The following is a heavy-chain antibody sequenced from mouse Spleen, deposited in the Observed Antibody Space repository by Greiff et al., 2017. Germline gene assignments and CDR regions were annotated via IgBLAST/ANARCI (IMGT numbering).Heavy chain of an antibody. CDR1: GFNFSSYA. D-gene: IGHD2-1*01. Sequence: DVMLVESGGGLVKLGGSLKLSCAASGFNFSSYAMSWVRQTPEKRLEWVATISSGGGNTYYPDSVKGRFTISRDNAKNTLYLQMSSLKSEDTAMYYCARDGNYKASAWFAYWGQGTLVTVSA. CDR3: ARDGNYKASAWFAY. J-gene: IGHJ3*01. CDR2: ISSGGGNT. V-gene: IGHV5-9*01.